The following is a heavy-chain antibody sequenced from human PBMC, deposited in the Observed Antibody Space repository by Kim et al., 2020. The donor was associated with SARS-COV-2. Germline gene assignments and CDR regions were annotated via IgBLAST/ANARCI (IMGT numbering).Heavy chain of an antibody. V-gene: IGHV4-38-2*02. CDR2: IFYSGST. D-gene: IGHD6-13*01. CDR1: GYSISNGYY. Sequence: SETLSLTCTVSGYSISNGYYWGWLRQPPGEGLLWIVGIFYSGSTTYNTPSISSGVTIAVATTKHYSSMQMSSMAAATTAVYCVGESVAAAGKVLFD. J-gene: IGHJ5*01. CDR3: VGESVAAAGKVLFD.